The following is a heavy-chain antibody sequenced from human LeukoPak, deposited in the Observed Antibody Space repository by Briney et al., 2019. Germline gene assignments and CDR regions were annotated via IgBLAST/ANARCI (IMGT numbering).Heavy chain of an antibody. J-gene: IGHJ4*02. CDR3: AKDLSRYYYDSSGYFDY. D-gene: IGHD3-22*01. Sequence: GSLRLSCAASGFTFDDYGMSWVRQAPGKGLEWVSGINWNGGSTGYADSVKGRFTISRDNSKNTLYLQMNSLRAEDTAVYYCAKDLSRYYYDSSGYFDYWGQGTLVTVSS. CDR2: INWNGGST. V-gene: IGHV3-20*04. CDR1: GFTFDDYG.